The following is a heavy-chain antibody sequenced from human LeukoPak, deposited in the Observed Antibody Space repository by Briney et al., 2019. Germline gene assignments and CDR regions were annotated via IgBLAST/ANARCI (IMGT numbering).Heavy chain of an antibody. D-gene: IGHD6-13*01. J-gene: IGHJ4*02. V-gene: IGHV4-30-2*01. Sequence: SETLSLTCTVSGGSISSGGYYWSWIRQPPGKGLEWIGYIYHSGSTYYNPSLKSRVTISVDRSKNQFSLKLSSVTAADTAVYYCARAGYSSSWYPVDFDYWGQGTLVTVSS. CDR3: ARAGYSSSWYPVDFDY. CDR1: GGSISSGGYY. CDR2: IYHSGST.